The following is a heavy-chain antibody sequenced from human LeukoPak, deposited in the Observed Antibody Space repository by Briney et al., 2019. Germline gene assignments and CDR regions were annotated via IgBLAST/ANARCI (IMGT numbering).Heavy chain of an antibody. CDR1: GFTFSSYS. D-gene: IGHD6-19*01. J-gene: IGHJ4*02. Sequence: GGSLRLSCAASGFTFSSYSMNWVRQAPGKGLEWVSSISSSSGYIYYADSVKGRFTISRDNAKNSLYLQMNSLRAEDTAVYYCAASGIAVAGTHYWGQGTLVTVSS. V-gene: IGHV3-21*01. CDR3: AASGIAVAGTHY. CDR2: ISSSSGYI.